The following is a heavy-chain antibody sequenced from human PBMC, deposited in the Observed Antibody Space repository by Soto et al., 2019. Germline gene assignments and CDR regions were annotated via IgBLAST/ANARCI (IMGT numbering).Heavy chain of an antibody. J-gene: IGHJ5*02. CDR1: GGSISGYY. V-gene: IGHV4-59*01. D-gene: IGHD3-10*01. CDR2: VQDSGST. CDR3: ARDRLGSARYLGFEP. Sequence: SETLSLTCAVSGGSISGYYWSWIRQPPGEGLEWIGYVQDSGSTNYNPSLKTRVTISVDTSKNQFSLKLSSVTAADTAVYYCARDRLGSARYLGFEPWGQGTLVTVSS.